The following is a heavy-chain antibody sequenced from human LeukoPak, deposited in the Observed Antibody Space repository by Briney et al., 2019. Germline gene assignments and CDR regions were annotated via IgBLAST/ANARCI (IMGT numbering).Heavy chain of an antibody. V-gene: IGHV4-4*07. D-gene: IGHD1-7*01. CDR1: GGSISGYY. J-gene: IGHJ3*02. CDR2: VHTSGST. Sequence: PSQTLSLTCSVSGGSISGYYWTWIRQPAGKGLEWIGRVHTSGSTHYNPSLKTRVTMSVDTSKNQFSLKLSSVTAADTAVYYCARLITGTTTAFDIWGQGTMVTVSS. CDR3: ARLITGTTTAFDI.